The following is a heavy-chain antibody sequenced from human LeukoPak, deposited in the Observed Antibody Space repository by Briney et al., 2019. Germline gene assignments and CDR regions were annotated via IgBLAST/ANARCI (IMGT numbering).Heavy chain of an antibody. J-gene: IGHJ4*02. CDR2: ISNSGS. D-gene: IGHD3-9*01. CDR1: GVSITLYY. Sequence: SETLSLTCTVSGVSITLYYWTWLRQSPKKGLVWIVDISNSGSNYNPSLSSRLTISTDTSKNHFSLRLTSVSAADTAVYYCARGNYDILSDYSLYSPRGGFDHWGQGILVTVSS. V-gene: IGHV4-59*01. CDR3: ARGNYDILSDYSLYSPRGGFDH.